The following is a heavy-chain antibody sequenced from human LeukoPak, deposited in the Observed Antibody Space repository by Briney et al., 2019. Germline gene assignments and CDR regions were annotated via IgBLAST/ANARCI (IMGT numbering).Heavy chain of an antibody. CDR3: AIRGSSGWYSSWFDP. J-gene: IGHJ5*02. Sequence: ASVKVSCKASGYTFTSYAMNWVRQAPGQGFEWMGWISASNGNTNYAQKFQGRVTMTEDTSTDTAYMELSSLRSEDTAVYYCAIRGSSGWYSSWFDPWGQGTLVTVSS. D-gene: IGHD6-19*01. CDR2: ISASNGNT. CDR1: GYTFTSYA. V-gene: IGHV1-18*01.